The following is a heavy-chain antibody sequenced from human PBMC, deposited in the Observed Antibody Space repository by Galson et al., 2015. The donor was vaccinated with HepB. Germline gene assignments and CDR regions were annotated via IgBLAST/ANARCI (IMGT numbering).Heavy chain of an antibody. V-gene: IGHV3-74*01. D-gene: IGHD6-19*01. J-gene: IGHJ5*02. CDR3: AREKEEQWMLRRWFDP. CDR1: GSTFSHYW. CDR2: ISGDGSRT. Sequence: SLRLSCAASGSTFSHYWMYWVRQSPGKGLVWVSRISGDGSRTSYADSVQGRFTISRDNAKNTLYLQMNSLRADGTAVYYCAREKEEQWMLRRWFDPWGQGTLVTVSS.